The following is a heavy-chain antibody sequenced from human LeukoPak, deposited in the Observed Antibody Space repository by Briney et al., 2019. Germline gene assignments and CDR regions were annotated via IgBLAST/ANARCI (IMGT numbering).Heavy chain of an antibody. J-gene: IGHJ3*02. Sequence: PGGSLRLSCAASGFTFSSHSMDWVRQAPGKGLEWVSYISSSSSAIYYADSMKGRFTVSRDNGNNSLYLQMNSLRDEDTAVYYCARSNSSGRGAFDIWGQGTMVTVSS. CDR2: ISSSSSAI. D-gene: IGHD6-19*01. CDR1: GFTFSSHS. V-gene: IGHV3-48*02. CDR3: ARSNSSGRGAFDI.